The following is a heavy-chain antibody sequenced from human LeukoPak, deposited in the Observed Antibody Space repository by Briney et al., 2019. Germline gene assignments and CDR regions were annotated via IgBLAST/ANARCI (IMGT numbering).Heavy chain of an antibody. D-gene: IGHD2-15*01. J-gene: IGHJ4*02. CDR2: ISYDGSNK. Sequence: GGSLRLSCAASGFTFSSYAMHWVRQAPGKGLEWVAVISYDGSNKYYADSVKGRFTISRDNSKNTLYLQMNSLRAEDTAVYYCARDRRYCSGGSCSTAPYYFDYWGQGTLVTVSS. CDR1: GFTFSSYA. CDR3: ARDRRYCSGGSCSTAPYYFDY. V-gene: IGHV3-30*04.